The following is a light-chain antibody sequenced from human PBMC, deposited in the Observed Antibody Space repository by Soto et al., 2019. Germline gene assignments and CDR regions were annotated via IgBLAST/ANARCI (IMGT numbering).Light chain of an antibody. Sequence: SVLTQPPSVSAAPGQTVTISCSGGRSNIGNNFVSWYQQLPGTAPKLLIYDNNKRPSGIPDRFSASRSATSATLAITGLQTGDGAVYYCGTWDTSLSGGLFGGGTKLTVL. J-gene: IGLJ2*01. V-gene: IGLV1-51*01. CDR2: DNN. CDR1: RSNIGNNF. CDR3: GTWDTSLSGGL.